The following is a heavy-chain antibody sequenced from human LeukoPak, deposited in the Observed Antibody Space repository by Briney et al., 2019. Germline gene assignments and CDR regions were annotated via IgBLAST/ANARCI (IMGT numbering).Heavy chain of an antibody. CDR3: AREKMTTITTIDY. J-gene: IGHJ4*02. V-gene: IGHV4-4*07. Sequence: PSDTLSLTCSVSGDSISTYYWTWIRQPAGKGLEWIGRIYISGTPNYNPSLRGRVTMSIATSMNQFSLKLTSVTAADTAVYYCAREKMTTITTIDYWGQGTLVTVSS. D-gene: IGHD4-11*01. CDR1: GDSISTYY. CDR2: IYISGTP.